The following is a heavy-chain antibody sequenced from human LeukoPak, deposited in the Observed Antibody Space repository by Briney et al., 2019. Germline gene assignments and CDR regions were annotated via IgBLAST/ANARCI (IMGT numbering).Heavy chain of an antibody. CDR3: ARDFDTSGHYLFDY. J-gene: IGHJ4*02. CDR2: MWSNGYSR. Sequence: GRPLRLSCTASGFTFSYYGMHWVRQAPGKGLEWVAVMWSNGYSRYYADSVKGRFTISRDNSKNTLYLEMNSLRAEDTAVYSCARDFDTSGHYLFDYWGQGTLVSVSS. V-gene: IGHV3-33*01. D-gene: IGHD3-22*01. CDR1: GFTFSYYG.